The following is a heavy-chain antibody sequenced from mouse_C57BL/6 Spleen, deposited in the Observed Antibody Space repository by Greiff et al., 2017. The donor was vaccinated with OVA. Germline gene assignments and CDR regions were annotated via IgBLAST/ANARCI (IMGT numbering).Heavy chain of an antibody. V-gene: IGHV5-9-1*02. CDR2: ISSGGDYI. CDR1: GFTFSSYA. D-gene: IGHD2-5*01. CDR3: TRVRYSNHYAMDY. Sequence: EVMLVESGEGLVKPGGSLKLSCAASGFTFSSYAMSWVRQTPEKRLEWVAYISSGGDYIYYADTVKGRFTISRDNARNTLYLQMSSLKSEDTAMYYCTRVRYSNHYAMDYWGQGTSVTVSS. J-gene: IGHJ4*01.